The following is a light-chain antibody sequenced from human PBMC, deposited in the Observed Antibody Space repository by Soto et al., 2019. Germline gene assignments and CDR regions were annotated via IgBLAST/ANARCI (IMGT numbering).Light chain of an antibody. CDR1: QSVLYRSNNKNY. Sequence: DIVMTQSPDSLAVSLGERATINCKSSQSVLYRSNNKNYFGWYQQKPGQPPKLLIYWASTRESGVPDRFSGSGSGTDFTLTISSLQAEDVAVYYCQQYYSTPLTFCGGTKVEIK. V-gene: IGKV4-1*01. CDR2: WAS. CDR3: QQYYSTPLT. J-gene: IGKJ4*01.